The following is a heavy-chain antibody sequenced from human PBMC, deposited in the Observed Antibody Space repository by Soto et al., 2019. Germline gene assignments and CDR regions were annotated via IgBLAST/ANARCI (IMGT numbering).Heavy chain of an antibody. CDR2: IKQDGSEK. CDR1: GFTFSSYW. D-gene: IGHD6-19*01. Sequence: GGSLRLSCAASGFTFSSYWMSWVRQAPGKGLEWVANIKQDGSEKYYVDSVKGRFTISRDNAKNSLYPQMNSLRAEDTAVYYCVTSGWYNGFDYWGQRTLVTVSS. J-gene: IGHJ4*02. V-gene: IGHV3-7*03. CDR3: VTSGWYNGFDY.